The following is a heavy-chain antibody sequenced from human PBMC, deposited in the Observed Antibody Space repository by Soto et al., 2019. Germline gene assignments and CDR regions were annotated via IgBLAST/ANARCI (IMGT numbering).Heavy chain of an antibody. Sequence: EVQLLESGGGLVQPGGPLRLSCAASGFTFSSYDISWVRRAPGKGLEWGSGISASGGSTNYADSVKGRFTVSRDNSKNMLYLQVNSLRAEDTAVYYCAKSRSTLDYMNYEARTYYYSGMDVWGQGTTVTVSS. J-gene: IGHJ6*02. D-gene: IGHD4-4*01. CDR3: AKSRSTLDYMNYEARTYYYSGMDV. V-gene: IGHV3-23*01. CDR1: GFTFSSYD. CDR2: ISASGGST.